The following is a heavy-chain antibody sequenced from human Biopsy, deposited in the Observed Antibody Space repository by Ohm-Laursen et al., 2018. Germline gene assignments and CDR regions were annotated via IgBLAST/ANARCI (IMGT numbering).Heavy chain of an antibody. Sequence: TLSLTCTVSGVSISIGGSYWSWIRQHPGKGLEWIGYIYYNGNTNYNPSLKSRVSMSVDTSKNQFSLKLSSVTVADTAVYFCARDRGQNYFDYWGQGIPVTVSS. J-gene: IGHJ4*02. V-gene: IGHV4-31*03. CDR2: IYYNGNT. CDR1: GVSISIGGSY. CDR3: ARDRGQNYFDY.